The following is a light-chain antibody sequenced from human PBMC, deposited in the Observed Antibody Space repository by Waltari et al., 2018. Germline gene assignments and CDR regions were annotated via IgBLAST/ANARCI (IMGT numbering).Light chain of an antibody. CDR2: STS. CDR1: TGAVTSNYY. Sequence: QTVVTQEPSLTVSPGGTVPLTCASSTGAVTSNYYPNWLQQKPGQPPRTMIYSTSNKHSWTPVRFSGSLLGGKAALTLSGVQPEDEAEYYCLLYYGDAWVFGGGTKLTVL. V-gene: IGLV7-43*01. CDR3: LLYYGDAWV. J-gene: IGLJ3*02.